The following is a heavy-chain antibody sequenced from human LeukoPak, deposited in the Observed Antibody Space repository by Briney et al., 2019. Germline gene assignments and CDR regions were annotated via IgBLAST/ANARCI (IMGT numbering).Heavy chain of an antibody. V-gene: IGHV3-48*01. CDR1: GFTFSSYS. CDR3: AREGVIVATIRAFDI. J-gene: IGHJ3*02. D-gene: IGHD5-12*01. Sequence: GGSLRLSCAASGFTFSSYSMNWVRQAPGKGLEWVSYISSSSSTIYYADSVKGRFTISRDNSKNTLYLQMNSLRAEDTAVYYCAREGVIVATIRAFDIWGQGTMVTVSS. CDR2: ISSSSSTI.